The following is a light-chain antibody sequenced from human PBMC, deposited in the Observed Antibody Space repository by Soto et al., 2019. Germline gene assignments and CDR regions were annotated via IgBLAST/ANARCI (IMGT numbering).Light chain of an antibody. J-gene: IGKJ3*01. CDR3: QQSYSTPQIT. V-gene: IGKV1-39*01. CDR1: QDIGTF. CDR2: AAS. Sequence: DFQMTQSPSSLSASVGDTVTITCRASQDIGTFLNWYQQKPGKAHKLLIYAASDLLSGVSSRFSGSGSGTDFTLTISRLQPEDFATYYCQQSYSTPQITFGPGTKVDMK.